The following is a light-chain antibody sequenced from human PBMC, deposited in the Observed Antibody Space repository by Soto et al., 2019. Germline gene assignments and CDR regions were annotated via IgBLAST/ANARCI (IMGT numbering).Light chain of an antibody. CDR1: SSDVGAYNY. J-gene: IGLJ3*02. Sequence: QSPLTQPPSASGSPGQSVTISCTGTSSDVGAYNYVSWYQQHAGNAPKLVIYEVTQRPSGVPDPFSGSKSANTASLTVSGLQAEDEADYYCSSFASSNTLVFGGRTKLTL. CDR2: EVT. CDR3: SSFASSNTLV. V-gene: IGLV2-8*01.